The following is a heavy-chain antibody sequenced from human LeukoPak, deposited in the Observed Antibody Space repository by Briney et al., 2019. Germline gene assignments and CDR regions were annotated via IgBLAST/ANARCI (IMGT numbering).Heavy chain of an antibody. CDR2: INPSGGST. J-gene: IGHJ4*02. D-gene: IGHD5-18*01. CDR1: GYTFTSYY. Sequence: ASVKVSCKASGYTFTSYYMHWVRQAPGQGREWMGIINPSGGSTSYAQKFQGRVTMTTDTSTSTAYMELRSLRSDDTAMYYCARDRMDTGTYFDYWGQGTLVTVSS. CDR3: ARDRMDTGTYFDY. V-gene: IGHV1-46*01.